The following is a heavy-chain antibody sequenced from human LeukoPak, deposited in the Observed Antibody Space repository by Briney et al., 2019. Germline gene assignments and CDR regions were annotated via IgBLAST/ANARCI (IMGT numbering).Heavy chain of an antibody. V-gene: IGHV3-74*01. CDR1: GFTFSSYW. CDR3: ARAGDYRFDY. J-gene: IGHJ4*02. D-gene: IGHD3-16*01. Sequence: GGSLRLSCAASGFTFSSYWIHWVRQAPGKGLVWVSRINTDGSRTTYADSVKGRFTISRDNAKNTVYLQMNSLGAEDTAVSYCARAGDYRFDYWGQGTLVTVSS. CDR2: INTDGSRT.